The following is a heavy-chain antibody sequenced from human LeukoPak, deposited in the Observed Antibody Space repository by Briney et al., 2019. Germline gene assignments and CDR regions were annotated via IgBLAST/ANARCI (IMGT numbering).Heavy chain of an antibody. D-gene: IGHD3-10*01. V-gene: IGHV3-9*01. Sequence: GRSLRLSCAASGFTFDDYAMHWVRQAPGKGLEWVSGISWNSGSIGYADSVKGRFTISRDNSKNTLYLQMNSLRAEDTAVYYCARDGGRDGYYGSGSYYTHDYWGQGILVTVSS. CDR2: ISWNSGSI. CDR3: ARDGGRDGYYGSGSYYTHDY. J-gene: IGHJ4*02. CDR1: GFTFDDYA.